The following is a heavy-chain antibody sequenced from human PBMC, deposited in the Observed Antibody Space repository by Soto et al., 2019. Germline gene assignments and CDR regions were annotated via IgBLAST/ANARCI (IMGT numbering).Heavy chain of an antibody. CDR1: GGTFSSYT. J-gene: IGHJ6*02. Sequence: ASVKVSCKASGGTFSSYTISWVRQAPGQGLEWMGRIIPILGIANYAQKFQGRVTITADKSTSTAYMELSSLRSEDTAVYYCARDGPDYGGNSSGYYYYCMDVWGQGTTVTSP. CDR3: ARDGPDYGGNSSGYYYYCMDV. CDR2: IIPILGIA. V-gene: IGHV1-69*04. D-gene: IGHD4-17*01.